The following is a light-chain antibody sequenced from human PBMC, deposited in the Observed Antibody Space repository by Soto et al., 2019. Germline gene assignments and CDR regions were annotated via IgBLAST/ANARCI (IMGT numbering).Light chain of an antibody. V-gene: IGLV3-21*02. CDR1: NIGSKR. CDR2: NDN. J-gene: IGLJ2*01. CDR3: QVWDSSGDWI. Sequence: SYELTQSSSVSVAPGQTARITCGGNNIGSKRVHWYQHKPGQAPVLVVYNDNVRPSGIPERFSGSNSGNTATLIISRVEAGDEADYYCQVWDSSGDWIFGGGTKVTAL.